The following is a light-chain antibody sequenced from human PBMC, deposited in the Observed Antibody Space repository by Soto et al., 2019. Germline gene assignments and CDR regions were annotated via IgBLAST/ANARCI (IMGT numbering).Light chain of an antibody. J-gene: IGLJ1*01. Sequence: QSVMTQPPSVSAAPGQTVTISCSGSGSNIGGNSVSWYQQLPGTAPKLLIYDDNKRPSGIPDRFSGSKSGTSATLGITGFQTGDEADYYCGSWDSSLSAYVFGTGTKLTVL. CDR3: GSWDSSLSAYV. V-gene: IGLV1-51*01. CDR1: GSNIGGNS. CDR2: DDN.